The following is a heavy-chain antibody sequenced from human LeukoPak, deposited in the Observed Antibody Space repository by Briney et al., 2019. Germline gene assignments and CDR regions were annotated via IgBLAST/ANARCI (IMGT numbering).Heavy chain of an antibody. CDR2: ISGDGDYT. D-gene: IGHD1-20*01. V-gene: IGHV3-23*01. Sequence: GGSLRLSCETSGFTFSILAMNWFRQTPGKGLEWVSAISGDGDYTGYAGSVKGRFTISRDNSKNTLYLQMNSLRAEDTAVYYCGRDVNWNQIDYWGQGSLVTVSS. J-gene: IGHJ4*02. CDR1: GFTFSILA. CDR3: GRDVNWNQIDY.